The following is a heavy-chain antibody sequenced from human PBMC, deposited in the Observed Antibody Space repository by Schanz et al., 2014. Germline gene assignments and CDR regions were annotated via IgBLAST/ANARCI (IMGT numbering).Heavy chain of an antibody. D-gene: IGHD2-8*01. V-gene: IGHV3-66*01. CDR2: IYSDGST. CDR1: GFTVSNNY. CDR3: ARDPGVTKTHGL. Sequence: AELVESGGGLVQPGGSLRLSCAASGFTVSNNYMSWVRQAPGKGLECVSIIYSDGSTYYVDSVKGRFIISRDNSKNTVYLQMNSLRAEDTAVYYCARDPGVTKTHGLWGQGTLVTVSS. J-gene: IGHJ4*02.